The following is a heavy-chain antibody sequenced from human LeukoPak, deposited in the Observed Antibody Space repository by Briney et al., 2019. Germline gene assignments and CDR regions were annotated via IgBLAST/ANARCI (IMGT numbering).Heavy chain of an antibody. CDR2: IDTDGSST. V-gene: IGHV3-74*01. J-gene: IGHJ3*02. CDR3: AKNSGMGGGAFDI. CDR1: GFTFSSYW. Sequence: PGGSLRLSCAASGFTFSSYWMHWVRQAPGKGLVWVSRIDTDGSSTVYADSVKGRFTISRDNAKNTLYLQMNSLRAEDTAVYYCAKNSGMGGGAFDIWGQGTMVTVSS. D-gene: IGHD1-26*01.